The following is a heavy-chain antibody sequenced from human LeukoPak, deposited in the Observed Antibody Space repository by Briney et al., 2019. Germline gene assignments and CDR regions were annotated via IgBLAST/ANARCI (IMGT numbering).Heavy chain of an antibody. Sequence: ASVKVSCKASGGTFSSYAISWVRQAPGQGLEWMGGIIPIFGTANYAQKFQGRVTITADEPTSTAYMELSSLRSEDTAVYYCARWIRGVGYYYYGMDVWGKGTTVTVSS. CDR1: GGTFSSYA. J-gene: IGHJ6*04. V-gene: IGHV1-69*13. D-gene: IGHD5-18*01. CDR2: IIPIFGTA. CDR3: ARWIRGVGYYYYGMDV.